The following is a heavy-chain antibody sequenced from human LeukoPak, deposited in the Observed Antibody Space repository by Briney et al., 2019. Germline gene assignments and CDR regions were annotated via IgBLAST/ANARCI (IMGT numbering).Heavy chain of an antibody. CDR3: ATLIAARV. J-gene: IGHJ4*02. V-gene: IGHV1-69*04. CDR1: GGTFSNYA. CDR2: IIPILDRT. Sequence: ASVKVSFKASGGTFSNYAFSWVRQAPGQGLEWMGRIIPILDRTNYAQKFQGRVTITADKSTSTAYMELSSLRSEDTAVYYCATLIAARVWGQGTLVTVSS. D-gene: IGHD6-6*01.